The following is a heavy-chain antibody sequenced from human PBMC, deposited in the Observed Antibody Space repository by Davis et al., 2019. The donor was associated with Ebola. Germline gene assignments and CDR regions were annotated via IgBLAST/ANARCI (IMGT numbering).Heavy chain of an antibody. CDR1: GYTFTSYG. CDR3: ARDGGCSSNSCYVYYFDY. Sequence: AASVKVSCKASGYTFTSYGISWVRQAPGQGLEWMGWISVYNGNTNYAQKLQGRVTMTTETTTGTAYMELRSLRSDDTAVYYCARDGGCSSNSCYVYYFDYWGQGTLVTVSS. D-gene: IGHD2-2*01. V-gene: IGHV1-18*04. CDR2: ISVYNGNT. J-gene: IGHJ4*02.